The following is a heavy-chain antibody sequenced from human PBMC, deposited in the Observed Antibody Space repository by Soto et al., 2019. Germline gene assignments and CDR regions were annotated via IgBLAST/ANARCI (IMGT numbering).Heavy chain of an antibody. CDR1: GGTFSSYT. V-gene: IGHV1-69*02. CDR3: ARGSHYYGCDD. CDR2: INPIRGIT. D-gene: IGHD3-10*01. J-gene: IGHJ4*02. Sequence: ASVKVSCKASGGTFSSYTISWVRQAPGQGLEWMGRINPIRGITNYAQKFQGRVTMTRNTSTSTAYMELSSLRSEDTAVYYCARGSHYYGCDDWGQGTLVTVSS.